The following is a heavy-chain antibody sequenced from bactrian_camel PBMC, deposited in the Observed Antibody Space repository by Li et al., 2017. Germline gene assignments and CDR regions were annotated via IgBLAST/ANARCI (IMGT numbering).Heavy chain of an antibody. CDR2: LTWDGTT. J-gene: IGHJ4*01. V-gene: IGHV3S53*01. CDR1: KSIYSTYC. D-gene: IGHD6*01. Sequence: QLVESGGGSVQAGGSLRLSCAVSKSIYSTYCMGWFRQAPGNECDLVSSLTWDGTTYYDDSVKGRFTISHDNTKNTVYLQMNNLKPEDTAVYYCAADQRVEEVFRAGGSCTTALGPLVGQGTQVTVS.